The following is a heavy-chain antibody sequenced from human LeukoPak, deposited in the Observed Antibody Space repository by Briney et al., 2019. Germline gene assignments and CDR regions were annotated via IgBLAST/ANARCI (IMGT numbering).Heavy chain of an antibody. CDR1: GFTFSSYG. CDR3: ARVLLMGYYDSSGGLDY. V-gene: IGHV3-30*19. J-gene: IGHJ4*02. CDR2: ISYDGSNK. Sequence: GRSLRLSCAASGFTFSSYGMHWVRQAPGKGLEWVAVISYDGSNKYYADSVKGRFTISRDNSKNTLYLQMNSLRAEDTAVYYCARVLLMGYYDSSGGLDYWGQGTLVTVSS. D-gene: IGHD3-22*01.